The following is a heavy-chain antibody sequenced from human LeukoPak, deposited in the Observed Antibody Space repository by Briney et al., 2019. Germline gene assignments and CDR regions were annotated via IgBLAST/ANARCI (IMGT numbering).Heavy chain of an antibody. V-gene: IGHV3-48*03. J-gene: IGHJ4*02. D-gene: IGHD1-1*01. CDR3: AREGGWNDLDY. CDR2: IYRSGSTI. CDR1: KFTFSTYE. Sequence: GGSLRLSCAASKFTFSTYEMNWVRQAPGKGLEWVSYIYRSGSTIYYADSVKGRFTISRDNAKNSLYLQMNSLRAEDTAVYYCAREGGWNDLDYWGQGTLVTVSS.